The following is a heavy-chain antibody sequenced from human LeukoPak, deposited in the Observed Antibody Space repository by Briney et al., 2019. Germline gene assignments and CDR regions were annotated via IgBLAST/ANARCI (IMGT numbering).Heavy chain of an antibody. CDR2: IRYDGSNK. J-gene: IGHJ3*02. CDR3: AKDRIVVVPAASDAFDI. CDR1: GFTFSSYG. V-gene: IGHV3-30*02. Sequence: GGSLRLSCAASGFTFSSYGMHWVRQAPGKGLEWVAFIRYDGSNKYYADSVKGRFTISRDNSKNTLYLQMNSLRAEDTAVYYSAKDRIVVVPAASDAFDIWGQGTMVTVSS. D-gene: IGHD2-2*01.